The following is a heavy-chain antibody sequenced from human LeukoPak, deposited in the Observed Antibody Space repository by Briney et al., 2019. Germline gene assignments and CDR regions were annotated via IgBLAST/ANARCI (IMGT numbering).Heavy chain of an antibody. J-gene: IGHJ4*02. CDR2: IFYSGNT. CDR1: GGSISSSTYY. D-gene: IGHD3-10*01. V-gene: IGHV4-39*07. Sequence: SETLSLTCTVSGGSISSSTYYGGWIRQPPGKGLEWIVSIFYSGNTYYNPSLKSRVTISVDTSKNQFSLKLSSVTAADTAVYYCARVRTRDFDYWGQGTLVTVSS. CDR3: ARVRTRDFDY.